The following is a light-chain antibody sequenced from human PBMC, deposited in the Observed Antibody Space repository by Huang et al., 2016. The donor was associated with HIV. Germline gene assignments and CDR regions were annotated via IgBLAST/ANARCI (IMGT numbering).Light chain of an antibody. CDR1: QGVSNN. Sequence: EIVMTQSPATLSVSPGERATLSCRASQGVSNNIAWYQQKPGQPPRLLIHGASTRATGIAAKFSGRGSGTDFTRTITSLQPEDSAVYYCQHYNNWPPWTFGPGTQVEI. CDR3: QHYNNWPPWT. CDR2: GAS. J-gene: IGKJ1*01. V-gene: IGKV3D-15*01.